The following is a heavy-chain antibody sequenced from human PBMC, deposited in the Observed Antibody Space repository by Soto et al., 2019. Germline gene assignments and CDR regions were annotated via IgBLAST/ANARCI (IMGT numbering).Heavy chain of an antibody. J-gene: IGHJ6*02. CDR3: AREGPAPYYYSGMDV. V-gene: IGHV1-18*01. CDR1: GYSFTTYG. Sequence: QVQLVQSGGEVKKPGASVKVSCKTSGYSFTTYGISWVRQAPGQGLEWMGWISAYNGNTNYAQKLQGRVTMTTDTSTSTAYMELRSLRSDDTAVYYCAREGPAPYYYSGMDVWGQGSTVTFSS. CDR2: ISAYNGNT.